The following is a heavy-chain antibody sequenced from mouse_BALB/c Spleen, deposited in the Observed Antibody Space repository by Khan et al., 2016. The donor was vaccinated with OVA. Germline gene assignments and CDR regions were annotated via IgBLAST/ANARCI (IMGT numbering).Heavy chain of an antibody. V-gene: IGHV5-6*01. J-gene: IGHJ4*01. CDR1: GFTFSSYG. CDR2: ISSGGLYT. Sequence: EVKLVESGGDLVKPGGPLKVSCAASGFTFSSYGMSWVRQTPDKRLEWVATISSGGLYTYFPDSVKGRFTISRDNAKNTLYLQMTSLKSEDTAMYYCARAYYGNDYYAMDYWGQGTSVTVSS. CDR3: ARAYYGNDYYAMDY. D-gene: IGHD2-10*01.